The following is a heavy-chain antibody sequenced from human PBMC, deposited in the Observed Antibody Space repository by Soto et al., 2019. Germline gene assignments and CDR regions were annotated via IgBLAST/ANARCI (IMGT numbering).Heavy chain of an antibody. CDR2: IMPVFGTV. J-gene: IGHJ6*02. CDR1: RGTFGNYA. Sequence: SVKVSCKASRGTFGNYAVSWVRQAPGQGLEWMGGIMPVFGTVNYAQKFQGRVTITADKFTNTAYMELSSLTSQDTAIYYCARVSVPGIYGEDVWGPGXTVTVYS. V-gene: IGHV1-69*06. D-gene: IGHD3-10*01. CDR3: ARVSVPGIYGEDV.